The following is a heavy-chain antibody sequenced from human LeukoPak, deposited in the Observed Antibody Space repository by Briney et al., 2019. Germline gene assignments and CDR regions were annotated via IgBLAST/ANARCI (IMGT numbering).Heavy chain of an antibody. CDR1: GFTFSNYW. CDR2: ISSDGSSR. CDR3: ARAGYCGSTSCNREFDY. D-gene: IGHD2-2*02. V-gene: IGHV3-74*01. J-gene: IGHJ4*02. Sequence: PGGSLRLSCAASGFTFSNYWMHWVRQAPGKGLVWVSRISSDGSSRSYADSVKGRFTISRDNARNTLYVQMNSLRAEDTAVYYCARAGYCGSTSCNREFDYWGQGTLVTVSS.